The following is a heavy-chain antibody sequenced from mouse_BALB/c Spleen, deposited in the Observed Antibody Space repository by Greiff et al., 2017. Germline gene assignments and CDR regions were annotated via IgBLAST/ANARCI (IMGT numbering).Heavy chain of an antibody. Sequence: EVKLMESGAELVKPGASVKLSCTASGFNIKDTYMHWVKQRPEQGLEWIGRIDPANGNTKYDPKFQGKATITADTSSNTAYLQLSSLTSEDTAVYYCARGSTMITTFAYWGQGTLVTVSA. CDR1: GFNIKDTY. CDR3: ARGSTMITTFAY. J-gene: IGHJ3*01. V-gene: IGHV14-3*02. CDR2: IDPANGNT. D-gene: IGHD2-4*01.